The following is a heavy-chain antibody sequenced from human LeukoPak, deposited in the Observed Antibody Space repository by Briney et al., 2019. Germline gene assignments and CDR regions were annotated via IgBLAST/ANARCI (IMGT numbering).Heavy chain of an antibody. D-gene: IGHD4-11*01. J-gene: IGHJ4*02. V-gene: IGHV3-53*01. Sequence: GGSLRLSCVVSGFIVSSNHISWVRQTPGKGLEGVSVFYSGGSTYYADSVKGRFTISRDNSKNTLYLQMNSLRAEDTAVYYCAKRSSNYDAFYFDYWGQGTLVTVSS. CDR2: FYSGGST. CDR3: AKRSSNYDAFYFDY. CDR1: GFIVSSNH.